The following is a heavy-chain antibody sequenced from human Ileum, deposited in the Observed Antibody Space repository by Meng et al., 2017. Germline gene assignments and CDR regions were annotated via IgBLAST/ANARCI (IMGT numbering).Heavy chain of an antibody. CDR1: SGSFTNNNYY. CDR2: IYYGGST. D-gene: IGHD4-17*01. Sequence: QLRLQESGPGLVKPSETLSLTCSVSSGSFTNNNYYWGWGRRPPGKGLEWIGSIYYGGSTYYNPSLKSRVTISVDTSTNQFSLKLISVTAADTAVYYCARRAHYGDPPRWGQGTLVTVSS. CDR3: ARRAHYGDPPR. V-gene: IGHV4-39*01. J-gene: IGHJ4*02.